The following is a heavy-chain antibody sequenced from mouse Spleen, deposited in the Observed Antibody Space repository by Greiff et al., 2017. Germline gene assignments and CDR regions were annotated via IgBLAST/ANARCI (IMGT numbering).Heavy chain of an antibody. CDR3: ARYYGNYPFDY. Sequence: QVQLQQSGAELARPGASVKLSCKASGYTFTSYGISWVKQRTGQGLEWIGEIYPRSGNTYYNEKFKGKATLTADKSSSTAYMELRSLTSEDSAVYFCARYYGNYPFDYWGQGTTLTVSS. J-gene: IGHJ2*01. CDR2: IYPRSGNT. D-gene: IGHD2-1*01. V-gene: IGHV1-81*01. CDR1: GYTFTSYG.